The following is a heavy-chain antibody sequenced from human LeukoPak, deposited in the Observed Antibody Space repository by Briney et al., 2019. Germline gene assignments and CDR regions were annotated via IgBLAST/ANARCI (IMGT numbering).Heavy chain of an antibody. CDR1: VFIFSSFR. V-gene: IGHV3-21*01. D-gene: IGHD3-22*01. CDR3: ARNYYDSSGYYYAFDY. J-gene: IGHJ4*02. Sequence: GGSLRLSCAASVFIFSSFRMNWVRQAPGKGLECVSSISSSGSLIYYADSMKGRFTVSRDNAKNSLFLQLNSLRAEDTAVYYCARNYYDSSGYYYAFDYWGQRTLVTVSS. CDR2: ISSSGSLI.